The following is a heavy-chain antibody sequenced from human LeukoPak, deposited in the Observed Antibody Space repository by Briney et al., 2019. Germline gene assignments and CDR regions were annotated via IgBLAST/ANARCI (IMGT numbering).Heavy chain of an antibody. V-gene: IGHV4-4*07. CDR2: IYTSGST. D-gene: IGHD1-26*01. CDR3: ARDRGNLGGSIDY. J-gene: IGHJ4*02. CDR1: GGSISSYY. Sequence: SETLSLTYTVSGGSISSYYWSWIRQPAGKGLEWIDHIYTSGSTNYNPSLKSRVSMSVDTSKNQLSLKLTSVTAADTAVYYCARDRGNLGGSIDYWGQGTLVTVSS.